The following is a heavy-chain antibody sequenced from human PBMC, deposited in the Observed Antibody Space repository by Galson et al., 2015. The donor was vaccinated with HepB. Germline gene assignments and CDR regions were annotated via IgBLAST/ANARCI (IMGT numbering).Heavy chain of an antibody. Sequence: SVKVSCKASGYIFTRFGINWVRQAPGQGLEWMGWININTGKPTYAQGFTGRFVFSLDTSVSTAYLQINSLKAEDTAVYYCARDYYDASSDYWDQGTLVTVSS. CDR1: GYIFTRFG. V-gene: IGHV7-4-1*02. CDR2: ININTGKP. J-gene: IGHJ4*02. CDR3: ARDYYDASSDY. D-gene: IGHD3-22*01.